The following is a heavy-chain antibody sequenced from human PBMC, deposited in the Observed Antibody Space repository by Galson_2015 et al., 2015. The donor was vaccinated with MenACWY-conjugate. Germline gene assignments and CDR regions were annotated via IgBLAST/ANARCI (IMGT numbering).Heavy chain of an antibody. D-gene: IGHD6-19*01. CDR1: GASISTDY. CDR3: ARWVAVKMIEY. CDR2: IHYSGST. J-gene: IGHJ4*02. Sequence: TCSVSGASISTDYWSWIRQSPGKGLEWIGYIHYSGSTKYNPSLKTRITMSLDTSENQFSLKLSSVTAADTAVYYCARWVAVKMIEYCGQGTLVTVSS. V-gene: IGHV4-59*01.